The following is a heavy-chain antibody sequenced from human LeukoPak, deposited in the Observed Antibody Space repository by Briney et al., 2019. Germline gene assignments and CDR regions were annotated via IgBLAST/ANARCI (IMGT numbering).Heavy chain of an antibody. CDR3: ARYPYYYDSSGFKYFQH. CDR2: INPSGGST. D-gene: IGHD3-22*01. V-gene: IGHV1-46*01. Sequence: GASVKVSCKASGYTFTSYYMHWVRQAPGQGLEWMGIINPSGGSTSYAQKFQGRVTMTRDTSTSTVYMELSSLRSDDTAVYYCARYPYYYDSSGFKYFQHWGQGTLVTVSS. J-gene: IGHJ1*01. CDR1: GYTFTSYY.